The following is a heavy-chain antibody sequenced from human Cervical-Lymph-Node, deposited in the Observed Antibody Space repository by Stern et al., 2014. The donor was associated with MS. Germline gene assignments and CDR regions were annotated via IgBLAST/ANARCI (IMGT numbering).Heavy chain of an antibody. CDR1: GYTLTELS. Sequence: QVQLVQSGAEVKKPGASVKVSCEVSGYTLTELSMHWVRQAPGKGLEWMGGFDPEDGETIYAQKFQGRVTMTEDTSTDTAYMELSSLRSEDTAVYYCHTPYVGYGPGKYYHYGMDVWGQGTPVTVSS. D-gene: IGHD3-10*01. CDR3: HTPYVGYGPGKYYHYGMDV. J-gene: IGHJ6*02. V-gene: IGHV1-24*01. CDR2: FDPEDGET.